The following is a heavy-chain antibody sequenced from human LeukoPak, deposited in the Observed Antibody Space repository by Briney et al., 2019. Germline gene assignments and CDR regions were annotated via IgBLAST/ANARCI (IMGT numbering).Heavy chain of an antibody. J-gene: IGHJ3*01. CDR1: GYSFTTYW. D-gene: IGHD3-3*01. V-gene: IGHV5-51*01. CDR2: IYPGDSAT. CDR3: ARHQSGRRYDALDV. Sequence: GESLKISCKTSGYSFTTYWIDWVRQMPGRGLEWMGIIYPGDSATTYSPSFQGQVTISVDKSTSTAYLQWTSLKASDTAMYYCARHQSGRRYDALDVWGQGTMVTVSS.